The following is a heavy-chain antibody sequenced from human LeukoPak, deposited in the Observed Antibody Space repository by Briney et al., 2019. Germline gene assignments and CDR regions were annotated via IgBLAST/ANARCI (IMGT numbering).Heavy chain of an antibody. CDR2: INDSGST. CDR1: GVSINSYF. J-gene: IGHJ3*02. Sequence: SETLSLTCTVSGVSINSYFWSWIRQPPGKELEWIGFINDSGSTKYNPSLESRVTISVDTSKNQFSLKLSSVTAADTAIYYCARVSPAVGAFDIWGRGTMVTVSS. D-gene: IGHD6-13*01. CDR3: ARVSPAVGAFDI. V-gene: IGHV4-59*01.